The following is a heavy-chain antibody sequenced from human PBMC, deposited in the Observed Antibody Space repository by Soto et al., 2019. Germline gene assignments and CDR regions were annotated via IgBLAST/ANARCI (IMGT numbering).Heavy chain of an antibody. V-gene: IGHV4-4*02. CDR3: ARGRGRYSSGWSWFDP. CDR1: GGTIRSPDW. J-gene: IGHJ5*02. D-gene: IGHD6-19*01. Sequence: SETLSLTCGVSGGTIRSPDWWTWVRQPPGKGLEWIGEIFQSGSTNYTPSLESRVTMSVDKSKNQFSLTLTSVTAADTAVYFCARGRGRYSSGWSWFDPWGQGILVTVSS. CDR2: IFQSGST.